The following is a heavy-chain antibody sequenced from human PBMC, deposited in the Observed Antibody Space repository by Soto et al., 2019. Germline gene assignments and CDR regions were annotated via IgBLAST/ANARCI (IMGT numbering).Heavy chain of an antibody. CDR3: ARDRHIGCSGGSCTPGY. CDR2: IWYDGSNK. Sequence: QVQLVESGGGVVQPGRSLRLSCAASGFTFSSYGMHWVRQAPGKGLEWVAVIWYDGSNKYYADSVKGRFTISRDNSKNTLYLQMNSLRAEDTAVSYCARDRHIGCSGGSCTPGYWGQGTLVTVSS. V-gene: IGHV3-33*01. J-gene: IGHJ4*02. D-gene: IGHD2-15*01. CDR1: GFTFSSYG.